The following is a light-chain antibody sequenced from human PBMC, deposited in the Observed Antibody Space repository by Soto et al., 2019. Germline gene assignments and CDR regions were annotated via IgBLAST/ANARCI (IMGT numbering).Light chain of an antibody. J-gene: IGKJ1*01. CDR3: MQALQTSWT. CDR2: LGF. Sequence: DIVMTQSPLSLPVTPGEPASISCRSSQSLLHSNGYNYSDWYLQKPGQSPPLLIYLGFNRASGVRDRFSGSRSSTDFTLKISREEAEDVGVYYCMQALQTSWTFGQGTKVEIK. V-gene: IGKV2-28*01. CDR1: QSLLHSNGYNY.